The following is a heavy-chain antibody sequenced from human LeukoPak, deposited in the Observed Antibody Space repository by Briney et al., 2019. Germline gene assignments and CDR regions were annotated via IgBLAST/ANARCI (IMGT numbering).Heavy chain of an antibody. CDR1: GGTFSSYA. D-gene: IGHD2-15*01. CDR2: IIPIFGTA. CDR3: ASTFVGYCSGGSCYHITTSWYHFDY. J-gene: IGHJ4*02. Sequence: ASVKVSCKASGGTFSSYAISWVRQAPGQGLEWMGGIIPIFGTANYAQKFQGRVTITTDESTSTAYMELSSLRSEDTAVYYCASTFVGYCSGGSCYHITTSWYHFDYWGQGTLVTVSS. V-gene: IGHV1-69*05.